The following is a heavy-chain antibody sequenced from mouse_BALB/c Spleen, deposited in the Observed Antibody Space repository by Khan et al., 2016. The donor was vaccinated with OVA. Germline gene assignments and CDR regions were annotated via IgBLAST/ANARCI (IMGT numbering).Heavy chain of an antibody. CDR2: INPTTDYP. Sequence: QVQLKQSGAELAKPGASVKMSCKASGYTFINYWIHWVKQRPGQGLEWIGYINPTTDYPEYNQNFKDKATLTADKSSSTAYMQLSSLTSEDSAVYYSARRDQRWDFDYWGQGTTVTVSS. V-gene: IGHV1-7*01. CDR3: ARRDQRWDFDY. J-gene: IGHJ2*01. D-gene: IGHD1-1*01. CDR1: GYTFINYW.